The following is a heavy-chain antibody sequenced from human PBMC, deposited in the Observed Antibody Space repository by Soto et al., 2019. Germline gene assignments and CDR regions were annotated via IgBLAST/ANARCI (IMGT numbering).Heavy chain of an antibody. Sequence: SQTLSLTCAISGDSVSSNSAAWDWIRQSPSRGLEWLGRTYYRSRWYNDYAVSVKGRITVNPDTSKNQFSLQLNSVTPEDTAVYYCARDGVLTSYFFDYWGQGTLVTVSS. D-gene: IGHD3-16*01. CDR1: GDSVSSNSAA. J-gene: IGHJ4*02. CDR3: ARDGVLTSYFFDY. V-gene: IGHV6-1*01. CDR2: TYYRSRWYN.